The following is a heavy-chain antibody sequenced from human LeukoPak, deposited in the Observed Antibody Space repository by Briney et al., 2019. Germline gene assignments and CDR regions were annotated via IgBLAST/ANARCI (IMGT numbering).Heavy chain of an antibody. CDR2: MNPNSGNT. V-gene: IGHV1-8*03. CDR3: ARGGVVDIVAFDY. J-gene: IGHJ4*02. Sequence: ASVKVSCKASGYTFTSYDINWVRQATGQGLEWMGWMNPNSGNTGYAQRFQGRVTITRNTSISTAYMELSSLRSEDTAVYYCARGGVVDIVAFDYLSQATLVTVSS. D-gene: IGHD5-12*01. CDR1: GYTFTSYD.